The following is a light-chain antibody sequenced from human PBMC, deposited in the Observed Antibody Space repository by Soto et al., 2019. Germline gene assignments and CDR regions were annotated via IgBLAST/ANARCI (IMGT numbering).Light chain of an antibody. Sequence: EIVMTQSPATLSVSPGERATLSCRASQSVSSNLAWYQQKPGQAPRLLIYGASTRATGIPARFSGSGSGTESTLTISSLQSEDFAVYYCQHYNNWSRGYTFGQGTKLEIK. V-gene: IGKV3-15*01. CDR1: QSVSSN. CDR3: QHYNNWSRGYT. J-gene: IGKJ2*01. CDR2: GAS.